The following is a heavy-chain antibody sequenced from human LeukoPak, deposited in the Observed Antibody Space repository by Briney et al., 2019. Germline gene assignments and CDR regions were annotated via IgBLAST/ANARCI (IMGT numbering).Heavy chain of an antibody. J-gene: IGHJ4*02. CDR1: GFTFRSYE. Sequence: GGSLRLSCAVSGFTFRSYEMNWVRQAPGKGLEWVSYISDAGSTIYYAGSVKGRFTISGDNAKNSLFLQMNSLRAEDTAVYYCAREGIAVAGSFFDYWGQGTLVTVSS. D-gene: IGHD6-19*01. V-gene: IGHV3-48*03. CDR3: AREGIAVAGSFFDY. CDR2: ISDAGSTI.